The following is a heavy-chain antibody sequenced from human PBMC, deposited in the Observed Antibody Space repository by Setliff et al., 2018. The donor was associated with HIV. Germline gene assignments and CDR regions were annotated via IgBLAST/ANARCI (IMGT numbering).Heavy chain of an antibody. J-gene: IGHJ6*02. D-gene: IGHD3-3*02. CDR2: INQDGSEK. Sequence: PGGSLRLSCAASGFTFTSYWMIWVRQAPGKGLEWVANINQDGSEKNYVDSVEGRFTISRDNAKNSLYLQMDSLRVEDTTVYYCTRKLAPGHGMDVWGQGTTVTVSS. CDR3: TRKLAPGHGMDV. CDR1: GFTFTSYW. V-gene: IGHV3-7*01.